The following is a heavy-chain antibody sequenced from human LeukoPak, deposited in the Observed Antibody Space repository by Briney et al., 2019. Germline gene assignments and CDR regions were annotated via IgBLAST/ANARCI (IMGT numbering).Heavy chain of an antibody. CDR3: ARGHGYYDSSGHYYVTPFDY. CDR2: IYYSGST. V-gene: IGHV4-59*01. CDR1: GGSISSYY. J-gene: IGHJ4*02. Sequence: ASETLSLTCTVSGGSISSYYWSWIRQPPGKGLEWIGYIYYSGSTNYNPSLKSRVTISVDTSKNQFSLKLSSVTAADTAVYYCARGHGYYDSSGHYYVTPFDYWGQGTLVTVSS. D-gene: IGHD3-22*01.